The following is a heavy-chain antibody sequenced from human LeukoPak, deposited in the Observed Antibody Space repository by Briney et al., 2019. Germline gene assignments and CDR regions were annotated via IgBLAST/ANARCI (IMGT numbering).Heavy chain of an antibody. J-gene: IGHJ4*02. D-gene: IGHD3-3*01. V-gene: IGHV5-51*01. CDR2: IYPGDSDT. CDR1: GYSFTSYW. Sequence: GESLKISCKGSGYSFTSYWIGWVRQMPGKGLEWMGIIYPGDSDTRYSPSFQGQVTISADKSISTAYLQWSSLKASDTAMNYCARPSGGYYDFWSGYYYYFDYWGQGTLVTVSS. CDR3: ARPSGGYYDFWSGYYYYFDY.